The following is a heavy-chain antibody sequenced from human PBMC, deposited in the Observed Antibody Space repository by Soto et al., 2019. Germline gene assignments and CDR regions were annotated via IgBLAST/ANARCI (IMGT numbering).Heavy chain of an antibody. J-gene: IGHJ4*02. V-gene: IGHV4-61*01. CDR3: ARYWSAFDY. D-gene: IGHD2-15*01. CDR1: GGSVSSGSYY. Sequence: QVQLQESGPGLVKPSETLSLTCTVSGGSVSSGSYYWSWIRQPPGKGLEWIGYMYDSGSTNYNPSLMFPVTITVDTSKNQFSLKLSSVTAADTAVYYCARYWSAFDYWGQGTLVTVSS. CDR2: MYDSGST.